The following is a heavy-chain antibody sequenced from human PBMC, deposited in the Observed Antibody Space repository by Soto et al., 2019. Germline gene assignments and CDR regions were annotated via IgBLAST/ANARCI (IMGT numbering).Heavy chain of an antibody. J-gene: IGHJ4*02. V-gene: IGHV3-30*18. CDR2: ISYDGGNK. CDR1: GFTFSSYG. D-gene: IGHD2-8*01. CDR3: AKSDLVIKG. Sequence: QVQLVESGGGVVQPGRSLRLSCAASGFTFSSYGMHWVRQAPGKGLEWVAVISYDGGNKYYADSVKGRFTISRDNSKNTLYLQMNSLRAEDTAVYYCAKSDLVIKGWGQGTQVTVSS.